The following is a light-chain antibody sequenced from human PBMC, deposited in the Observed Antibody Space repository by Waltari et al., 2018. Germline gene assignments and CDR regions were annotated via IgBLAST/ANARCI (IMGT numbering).Light chain of an antibody. CDR1: QAISNS. CDR2: AAS. J-gene: IGKJ2*01. Sequence: DIQMTQSPSSLSASVGDRVTITCRESQAISNSLAWYQQKPGKAPNLLLYAASTLESGVPSRFSGSGSGTDYTLAISSLQPEDFAIYYCQQYSSRPYTFGQGTKLEI. V-gene: IGKV1-NL1*01. CDR3: QQYSSRPYT.